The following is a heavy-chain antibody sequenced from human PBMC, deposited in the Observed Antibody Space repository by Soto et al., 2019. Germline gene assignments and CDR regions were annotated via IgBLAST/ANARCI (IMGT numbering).Heavy chain of an antibody. D-gene: IGHD3-22*01. CDR3: ARGGSGYTWFNEF. CDR2: IIPVFQTA. CDR1: GGLFSSYP. J-gene: IGHJ4*02. V-gene: IGHV1-69*01. Sequence: QEQLVQSGAEVKKPGSSVKVSCTASGGLFSSYPISWVRQVPGLGLEWMGGIIPVFQTAYYTQRFQGRVTITADESTNTAYMELSSLRSEDTAIYYCARGGSGYTWFNEFWGQGTLVTVSS.